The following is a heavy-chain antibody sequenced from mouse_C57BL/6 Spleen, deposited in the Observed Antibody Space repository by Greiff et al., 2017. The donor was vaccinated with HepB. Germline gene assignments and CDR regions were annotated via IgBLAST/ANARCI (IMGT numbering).Heavy chain of an antibody. V-gene: IGHV1-69*01. Sequence: QVQLQQPGAELVMPGASVKLSCKASGYTFTSYWTHWVKQRPGQGLEWIGEIDPSDSYTNYNQKFKGKSTLTVDKSSSTAYMQLSSLTSEDSAVYYCARRGGCFDYWGRGTTLAVSS. CDR1: GYTFTSYW. J-gene: IGHJ2*01. CDR3: ARRGGCFDY. CDR2: IDPSDSYT.